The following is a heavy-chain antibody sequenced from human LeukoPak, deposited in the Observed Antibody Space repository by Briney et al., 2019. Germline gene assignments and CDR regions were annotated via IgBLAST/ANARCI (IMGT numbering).Heavy chain of an antibody. D-gene: IGHD3-10*01. Sequence: GGSLRLSCAASGFTVSNNYMSWVRQAPGKGLEWVSGIYAGGTTYYADSVKGRFTISTDNSKNTLYLQMNSLRAEDTAVYYCARDYGTWWGQGTLVTVSS. CDR2: IYAGGTT. J-gene: IGHJ4*02. CDR1: GFTVSNNY. CDR3: ARDYGTW. V-gene: IGHV3-53*01.